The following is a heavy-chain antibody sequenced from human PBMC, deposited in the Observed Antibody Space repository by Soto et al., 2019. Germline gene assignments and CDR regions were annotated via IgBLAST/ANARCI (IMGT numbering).Heavy chain of an antibody. CDR3: ARGGRYCSSTSCYVDYYYGMDV. CDR2: INPSGGST. CDR1: GYTFTSYY. Sequence: QVQLVQSGAEVKKPGALVKVSCKASGYTFTSYYMHWVRQAPGQGLEWMGIINPSGGSTSYAQKFQGRVTMTRDTSTSTVYMELSSLRSEDTAVYYCARGGRYCSSTSCYVDYYYGMDVWGQGTTVTVSS. V-gene: IGHV1-46*01. J-gene: IGHJ6*02. D-gene: IGHD2-2*01.